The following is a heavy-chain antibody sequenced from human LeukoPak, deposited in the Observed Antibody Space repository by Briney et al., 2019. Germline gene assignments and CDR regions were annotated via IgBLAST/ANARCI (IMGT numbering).Heavy chain of an antibody. V-gene: IGHV3-74*01. CDR2: INTDGSST. CDR1: GFTFSDYI. D-gene: IGHD5-12*01. CDR3: ARDLDGYRSGNGA. J-gene: IGHJ5*02. Sequence: GGSLRLSCAASGFTFSDYIMNWVRQAPGKGLVWVSRINTDGSSTDYADSVKGRFTISRDNAKNTLYLQMNSLRAEDTAVYYCARDLDGYRSGNGAWGQGTLVTVSS.